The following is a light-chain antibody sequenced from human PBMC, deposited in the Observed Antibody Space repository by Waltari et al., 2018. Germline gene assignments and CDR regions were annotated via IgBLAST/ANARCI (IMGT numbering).Light chain of an antibody. J-gene: IGLJ1*01. V-gene: IGLV2-14*01. CDR2: EVS. Sequence: QSALTQPASVSGSPGQSITISCSGTDSDVCAYDFVSWYQQYPGKAHHLIIYEVSNRPSGISNRFCASKSGNTASLTISGLQAEDEADYCCSSYTTSSAPGVFGTGTRVTVL. CDR1: DSDVCAYDF. CDR3: SSYTTSSAPGV.